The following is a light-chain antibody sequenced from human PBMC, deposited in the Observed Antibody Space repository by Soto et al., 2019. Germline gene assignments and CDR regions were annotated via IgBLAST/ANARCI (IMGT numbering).Light chain of an antibody. CDR1: QSISSY. CDR2: AAS. V-gene: IGKV1-39*01. Sequence: DIQMTQSPSSLSASVGDRVTITCRASQSISSYVNWYQQKPGKAPKLLIYAASSLQSGVPSRFGGSGSGTDFTLTISSLQPEDFATYYCQQSYSSLQTFGQGTKVDIK. J-gene: IGKJ1*01. CDR3: QQSYSSLQT.